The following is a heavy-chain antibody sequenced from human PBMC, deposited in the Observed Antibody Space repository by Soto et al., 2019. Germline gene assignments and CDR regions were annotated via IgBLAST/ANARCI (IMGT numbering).Heavy chain of an antibody. Sequence: QVQLVESGGGVVQPGRSLRLSCAASGFTFSSYGMHWVRQAPGKGLEWVAVIWYDGSNKYYADSVKGRFTISRDNSKNKLYLQMNRLRAEDTAVYYCARGPDGSGSYYNYYYYGMDVWGQGTTVTVSS. CDR1: GFTFSSYG. J-gene: IGHJ6*02. CDR2: IWYDGSNK. D-gene: IGHD3-10*01. CDR3: ARGPDGSGSYYNYYYYGMDV. V-gene: IGHV3-33*01.